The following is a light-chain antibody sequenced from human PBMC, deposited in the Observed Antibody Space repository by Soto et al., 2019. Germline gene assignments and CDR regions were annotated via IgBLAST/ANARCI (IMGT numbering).Light chain of an antibody. J-gene: IGLJ3*02. CDR1: SSDVVNYNY. V-gene: IGLV2-14*01. CDR2: EVS. Sequence: QSVLTQPASVSGSPGQSITISCTGSSSDVVNYNYVSWYQQHPGKAPKLMIYEVSNRPSGVSYRFSCSKSGNTASLSISGLQAEDEAIYYCSSYTSGSTPWVFGEGNKLTVL. CDR3: SSYTSGSTPWV.